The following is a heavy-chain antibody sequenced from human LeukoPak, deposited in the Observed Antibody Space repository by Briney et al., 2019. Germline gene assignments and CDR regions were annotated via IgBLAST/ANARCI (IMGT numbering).Heavy chain of an antibody. CDR1: GFTFSSYV. D-gene: IGHD1-26*01. V-gene: IGHV3-30*04. CDR2: ISYDGSNE. CDR3: ARDLSGSYSNWFDP. J-gene: IGHJ5*02. Sequence: GGSLRLSCAASGFTFSSYVMHWVRQAPGKGLEWVAIISYDGSNEYYADSVKGRFTISRDNAKDSLYLQMNSLRAEDTAVYYCARDLSGSYSNWFDPWGQGTLVTVSS.